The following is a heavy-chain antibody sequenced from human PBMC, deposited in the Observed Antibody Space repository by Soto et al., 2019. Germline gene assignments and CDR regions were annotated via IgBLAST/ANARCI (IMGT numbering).Heavy chain of an antibody. CDR3: AHVSRGYSDLDY. CDR1: GFTFSSYA. CDR2: ISYDGSNK. Sequence: QVQLVESGGGVVQPGRSLRLSCAASGFTFSSYAMHWVRQAPGKGLEWVAVISYDGSNKYYADSVKGRFTISRDNSKNTLYLQMNSLRAEDTAVYYCAHVSRGYSDLDYWGQGTLVTVSS. V-gene: IGHV3-30-3*01. D-gene: IGHD3-22*01. J-gene: IGHJ4*02.